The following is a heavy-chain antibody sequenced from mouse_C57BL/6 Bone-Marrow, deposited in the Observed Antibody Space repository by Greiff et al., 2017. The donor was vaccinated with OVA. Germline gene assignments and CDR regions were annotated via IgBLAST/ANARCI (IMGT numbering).Heavy chain of an antibody. V-gene: IGHV14-4*01. J-gene: IGHJ1*03. CDR3: TLFTTVVDHWYFDV. CDR1: GFNIKDDY. CDR2: IDPENGDT. D-gene: IGHD1-1*01. Sequence: EVQVVESGAELVRPGASVKLSCTASGFNIKDDYMHWVKQRPEQGLEWIGWIDPENGDTEYASKFQGKATITADTSSNTAYLQLSSLTSEDTAVYYCTLFTTVVDHWYFDVWGTGTTVTVSS.